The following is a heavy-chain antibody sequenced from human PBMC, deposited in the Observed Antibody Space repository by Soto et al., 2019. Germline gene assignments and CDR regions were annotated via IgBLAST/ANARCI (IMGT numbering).Heavy chain of an antibody. J-gene: IGHJ4*02. Sequence: SETLSLTCAVYGGSFSGYYWSWIRQPPGKGLEWIGEINHSGSTNYNPSLKSRVTISVGTSKNQFSLKLSSVTAADTAVYYCARGGYCSGGSCYNDYWGQGTLVTVSS. CDR2: INHSGST. D-gene: IGHD2-15*01. CDR3: ARGGYCSGGSCYNDY. CDR1: GGSFSGYY. V-gene: IGHV4-34*01.